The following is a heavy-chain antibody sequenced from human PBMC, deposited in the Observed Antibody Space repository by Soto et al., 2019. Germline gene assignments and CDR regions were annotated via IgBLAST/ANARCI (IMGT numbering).Heavy chain of an antibody. CDR1: GFSLSTSGMC. CDR2: IDWDDDK. V-gene: IGHV2-70*11. Sequence: SGPTLVNPTQTLTLTCAFSGFSLSTSGMCVSWIRQPPGKALEWLARIDWDDDKYYSTSLKTRLTISKDTSKNQVVLTMANMDPVDTATYYCARMDTPYGMDVWGQGTTVTVSS. CDR3: ARMDTPYGMDV. J-gene: IGHJ6*02. D-gene: IGHD2-15*01.